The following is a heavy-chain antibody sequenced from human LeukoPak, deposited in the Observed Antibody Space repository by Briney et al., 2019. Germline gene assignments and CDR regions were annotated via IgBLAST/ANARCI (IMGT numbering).Heavy chain of an antibody. CDR1: GFTFSTYW. CDR3: VRVGERGSIGGDC. Sequence: GGSLRLSCAASGFTFSTYWMHWVRQAPGTGLVWVSRIKSDGSNSNYADCVKARFTISRDNAKNTLYLKMNSLRAEDTAVYHCVRVGERGSIGGDCWGQGTLVTVSS. CDR2: IKSDGSNS. D-gene: IGHD3-10*01. J-gene: IGHJ4*02. V-gene: IGHV3-74*01.